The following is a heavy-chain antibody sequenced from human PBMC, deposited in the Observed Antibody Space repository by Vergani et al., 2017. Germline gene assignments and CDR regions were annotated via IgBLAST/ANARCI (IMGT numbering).Heavy chain of an antibody. CDR2: FYYSGST. CDR3: ARHEPNWFDP. Sequence: QLQLQESGPGLVKPSETLSLTCTVSGGSISSSSYYWGWIRQPPGEGLVWIGGFYYSGSTYYNPSLKGRVTISVDTAKNQFSLTRSSGTAADTAVYYGARHEPNWFDPWGQGTLVTGSS. CDR1: GGSISSSSYY. D-gene: IGHD1-14*01. V-gene: IGHV4-39*01. J-gene: IGHJ5*02.